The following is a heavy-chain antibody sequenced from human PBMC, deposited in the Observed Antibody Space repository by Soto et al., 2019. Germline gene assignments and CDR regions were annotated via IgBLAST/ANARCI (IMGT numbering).Heavy chain of an antibody. CDR2: IYYSGST. CDR3: ASGYSSGWPGCRFDP. CDR1: GGSFSGYY. V-gene: IGHV4-34*01. D-gene: IGHD6-19*01. Sequence: SETLSLTCAVYGGSFSGYYWGWIRQPPGKGLEWIGSIYYSGSTYYNPSLKSRVTISVDTSKNQFSLKLSSVTAADTAVYYCASGYSSGWPGCRFDPWGQGTLVTVSS. J-gene: IGHJ5*02.